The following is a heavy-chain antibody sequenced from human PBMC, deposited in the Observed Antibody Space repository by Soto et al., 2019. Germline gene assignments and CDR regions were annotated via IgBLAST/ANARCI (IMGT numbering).Heavy chain of an antibody. CDR1: GGSISSSSNY. D-gene: IGHD6-13*01. CDR3: ARQTGLSSSSYYFGY. V-gene: IGHV4-39*01. J-gene: IGHJ4*02. CDR2: IYYSGST. Sequence: SETLSLTCSVSGGSISSSSNYWGWIRQPPGKGLEWTGSIYYSGSTYYNPSLRSRVTISVDTPKNQFSLKLSSVTAADTAVYYCARQTGLSSSSYYFGYWGQGTLVTVSS.